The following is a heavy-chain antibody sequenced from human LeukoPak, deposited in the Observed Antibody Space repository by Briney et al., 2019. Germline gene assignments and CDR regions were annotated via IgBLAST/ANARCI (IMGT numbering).Heavy chain of an antibody. CDR1: GGSISSGGYS. Sequence: PSQTLSLTCAVSGGSISSGGYSWSWIRQPPGKGLEWIGYIYHSGSTNYNPSLKSRVTISVDTSKNQFSLKLSSVTAANTAVYYCARLEPENLLVSAAGTSVTGDSSYYFDYWGQGTLVTVSS. D-gene: IGHD6-13*01. J-gene: IGHJ4*02. CDR2: IYHSGST. CDR3: ARLEPENLLVSAAGTSVTGDSSYYFDY. V-gene: IGHV4-30-2*01.